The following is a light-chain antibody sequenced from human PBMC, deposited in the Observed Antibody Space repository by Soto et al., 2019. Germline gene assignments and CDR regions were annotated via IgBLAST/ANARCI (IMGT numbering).Light chain of an antibody. V-gene: IGKV3-20*01. Sequence: VCTQSPGTLSLSPGAIATLSCRASQNVDTKYLAWYQQKPGQAHRMIIFGASGRATGIPDRFSGIVSGTDFTLTVGRLEPEDGAVDEGQQYGSLSWTFFPGTKGENK. CDR2: GAS. CDR1: QNVDTKY. CDR3: QQYGSLSWT. J-gene: IGKJ1*01.